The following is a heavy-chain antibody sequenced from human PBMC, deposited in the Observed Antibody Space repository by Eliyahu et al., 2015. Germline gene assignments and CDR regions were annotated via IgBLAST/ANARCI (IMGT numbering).Heavy chain of an antibody. Sequence: QVQLQQWGAGLLKPSXTLSLTCGVSXXSFXXYFWTWIRQPPGKGPEWIGETNHSGSTNYNPSLKSRVTMSVDTSKNQFSLKVRSVTAADTAVYYCARGDYSGSYAWWFDPWGQGTQVTVST. V-gene: IGHV4-34*01. J-gene: IGHJ5*02. D-gene: IGHD1-26*01. CDR3: ARGDYSGSYAWWFDP. CDR2: TNHSGST. CDR1: XXSFXXYF.